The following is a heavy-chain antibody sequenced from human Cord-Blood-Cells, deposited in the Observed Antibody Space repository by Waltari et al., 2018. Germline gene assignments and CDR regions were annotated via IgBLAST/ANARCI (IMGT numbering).Heavy chain of an antibody. CDR2: INSDGSST. Sequence: EVQLVESGGGLVQPGGSLRLSCAASGFTFSSYWMHWVRQAPGKGLVWVSRINSDGSSTSYADSVKGRFTISRDNAKNTLYLQMNSLRAEDTAVYYCARSIRLPTVTTYYYYYGMDVWGQGTT. CDR1: GFTFSSYW. V-gene: IGHV3-74*01. D-gene: IGHD4-17*01. CDR3: ARSIRLPTVTTYYYYYGMDV. J-gene: IGHJ6*02.